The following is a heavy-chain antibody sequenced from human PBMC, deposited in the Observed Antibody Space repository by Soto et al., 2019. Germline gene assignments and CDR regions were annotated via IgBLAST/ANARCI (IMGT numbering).Heavy chain of an antibody. V-gene: IGHV1-46*01. J-gene: IGHJ4*02. Sequence: QVQLVQSGAEVKKPGASVKISCKASGYTFTSHYIEWVRQAPGQGLEWMGIINPSDGDTRYAQKFQGRVTVTRDTSTSTVYMEVSSLRSEDSAMYYCARDPARHIPMIRGDGFIPPDYWGQGTLVTVSS. CDR2: INPSDGDT. D-gene: IGHD3-10*01. CDR3: ARDPARHIPMIRGDGFIPPDY. CDR1: GYTFTSHY.